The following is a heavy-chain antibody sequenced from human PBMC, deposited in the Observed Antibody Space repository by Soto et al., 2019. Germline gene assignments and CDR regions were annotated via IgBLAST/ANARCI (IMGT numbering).Heavy chain of an antibody. CDR3: ARGKGSYGSGSYLDY. Sequence: QVQLVQSGAEVKKPRASVKVSCKASGYTFTSYAMHWVRQAPGQRLEWMGWSNAGNGNTKYSQKFQGRVTITRDTSASTAYMELSSLRSEDTAVYYCARGKGSYGSGSYLDYWGQGTMVTVSS. V-gene: IGHV1-3*01. CDR1: GYTFTSYA. CDR2: SNAGNGNT. D-gene: IGHD3-10*01. J-gene: IGHJ4*02.